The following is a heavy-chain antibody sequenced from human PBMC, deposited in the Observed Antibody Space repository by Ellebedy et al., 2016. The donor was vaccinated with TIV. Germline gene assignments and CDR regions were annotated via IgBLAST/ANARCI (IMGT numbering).Heavy chain of an antibody. J-gene: IGHJ5*02. D-gene: IGHD4-17*01. CDR2: IYTSGST. V-gene: IGHV4-61*02. CDR3: ARDVPMGTVTTGNWFDP. Sequence: SETLSLTXTVSGGSISSSSYYWSWIRQPAGKGLEWIGRIYTSGSTNYNPSLKSRVTMSVDTSKNQFSLKLSSVTAADTAVYYCARDVPMGTVTTGNWFDPWGQGTLVTVSS. CDR1: GGSISSSSYY.